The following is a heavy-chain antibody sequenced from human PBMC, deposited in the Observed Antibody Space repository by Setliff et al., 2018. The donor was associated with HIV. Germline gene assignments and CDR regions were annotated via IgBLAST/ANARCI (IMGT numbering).Heavy chain of an antibody. CDR2: MNTDGSVK. CDR3: ARDPGLSAFDM. D-gene: IGHD7-27*01. Sequence: PGGSLRLSCVASGFTFSRSWMDWVRQAPGKGLEWVASMNTDGSVKYHVESARGRFTISRDNTKNSLYLQMNSLRVEDTAVYYCARDPGLSAFDMWGQGTMVTVSS. CDR1: GFTFSRSW. V-gene: IGHV3-7*03. J-gene: IGHJ3*02.